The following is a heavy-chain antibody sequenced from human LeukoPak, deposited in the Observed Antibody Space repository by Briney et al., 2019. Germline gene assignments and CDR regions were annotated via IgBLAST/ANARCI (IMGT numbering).Heavy chain of an antibody. Sequence: GGSLRLSCAASGFTVSSNYMSWVRQAPGKGLEWVSVIYSGGSTYYADSVKGRFTISRDNSKSTLYIQMNSLRAEDTAVYYCARAKPKNMVRGLIMRRESRYYFDYWGQGSLVTVSS. CDR3: ARAKPKNMVRGLIMRRESRYYFDY. CDR2: IYSGGST. V-gene: IGHV3-53*01. J-gene: IGHJ4*02. CDR1: GFTVSSNY. D-gene: IGHD3-10*01.